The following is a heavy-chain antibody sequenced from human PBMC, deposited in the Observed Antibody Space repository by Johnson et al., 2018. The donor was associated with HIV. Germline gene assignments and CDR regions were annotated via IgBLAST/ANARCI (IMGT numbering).Heavy chain of an antibody. Sequence: VQLVESGGGVVQPGRSLRLSCAASGFTFSSYWMSWVRQAPGTGLEWVANIKQDGSEKYYVDSVKGRFTISRDNAKNSLYLQMNSLRAEDTAVYYCARGSGGYEKGAFDIWGQGTMVTVSS. CDR3: ARGSGGYEKGAFDI. V-gene: IGHV3-7*01. J-gene: IGHJ3*02. CDR1: GFTFSSYW. CDR2: IKQDGSEK. D-gene: IGHD6-19*01.